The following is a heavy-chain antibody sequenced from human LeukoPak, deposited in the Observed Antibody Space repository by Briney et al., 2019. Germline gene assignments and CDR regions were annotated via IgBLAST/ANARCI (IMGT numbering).Heavy chain of an antibody. CDR1: GYTFTYRY. D-gene: IGHD3-10*01. V-gene: IGHV1-45*02. CDR2: ITPFNGNT. CDR3: ASGPTDGSGSYPDY. Sequence: GSSVKVSCKASGYTFTYRYLHWVRQAPGQALEWMGWITPFNGNTNYAQKFQDRVTITRDRSMSTAYMELSSLRSEDTAVYYCASGPTDGSGSYPDYWGQGTLVTVSS. J-gene: IGHJ4*02.